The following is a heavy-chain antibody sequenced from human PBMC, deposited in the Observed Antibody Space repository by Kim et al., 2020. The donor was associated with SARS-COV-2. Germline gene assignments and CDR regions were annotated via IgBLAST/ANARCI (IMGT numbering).Heavy chain of an antibody. J-gene: IGHJ4*02. V-gene: IGHV3-30*01. CDR3: ARDLGEKGQGRYY. Sequence: SADSVKRRFTISRDNSKNTLYLQMNSLRAEDTAVYYCARDLGEKGQGRYYWGQGTLVSVSS. D-gene: IGHD2-15*01.